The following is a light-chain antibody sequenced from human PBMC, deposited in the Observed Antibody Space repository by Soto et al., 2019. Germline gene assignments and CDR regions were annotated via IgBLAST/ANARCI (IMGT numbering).Light chain of an antibody. CDR1: QSVSSN. J-gene: IGKJ5*01. CDR2: GAS. V-gene: IGKV3-15*01. CDR3: QHYNNWPPIT. Sequence: EIVMTQSPATLSVSPEEGATLSCRASQSVSSNLAWYQQKPGQAPRLLIYGASTRATGIPARFSGSGSGTEFTLTISSRQSEDFAVYYCQHYNNWPPITFGQGTRLEIK.